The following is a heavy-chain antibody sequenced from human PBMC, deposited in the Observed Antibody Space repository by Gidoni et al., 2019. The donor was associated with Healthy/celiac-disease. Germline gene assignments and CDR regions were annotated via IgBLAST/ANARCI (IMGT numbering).Heavy chain of an antibody. CDR2: IVVGSGNT. D-gene: IGHD2-15*01. J-gene: IGHJ6*02. CDR3: AAEPGGYYYGMDV. V-gene: IGHV1-58*01. CDR1: GFTFTSSA. Sequence: QMQLVQSGPEVKKPGTSVKVSCKASGFTFTSSAVQWVRQARGQRLEWIGWIVVGSGNTNYAQKFQERVTITRDMSTSTAYMELSSLRSEDTAVYYCAAEPGGYYYGMDVWGQGTTVTVSS.